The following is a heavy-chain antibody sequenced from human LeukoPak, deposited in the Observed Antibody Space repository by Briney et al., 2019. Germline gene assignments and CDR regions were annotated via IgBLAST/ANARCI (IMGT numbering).Heavy chain of an antibody. CDR3: ARGGKPAVFDS. CDR2: ISSSTNYI. D-gene: IGHD1-14*01. V-gene: IGHV3-21*01. Sequence: PGGSLRLSCAASGFTFSSYSMNWVRQAPGKGLEWGSSISSSTNYIYYADSVKGRFTISRDNAKNSLYLQMNSLRAEDTAVYYCARGGKPAVFDSWGQGTKVTVSS. J-gene: IGHJ3*02. CDR1: GFTFSSYS.